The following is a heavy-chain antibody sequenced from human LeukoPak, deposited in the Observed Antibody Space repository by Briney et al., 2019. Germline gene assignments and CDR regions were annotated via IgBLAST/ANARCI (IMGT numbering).Heavy chain of an antibody. D-gene: IGHD1-26*01. Sequence: GGSLRLSCAASGFTFSSYAMHWVRQAPGKGLEWVTFISSDGSNKYYADSVKGRFSISRDNSKNTLYLQMNSLRPEDTAVYYCARGRRTLIVGATRNAFDVWGQGTIVTVTS. J-gene: IGHJ3*01. CDR1: GFTFSSYA. CDR2: ISSDGSNK. CDR3: ARGRRTLIVGATRNAFDV. V-gene: IGHV3-30*04.